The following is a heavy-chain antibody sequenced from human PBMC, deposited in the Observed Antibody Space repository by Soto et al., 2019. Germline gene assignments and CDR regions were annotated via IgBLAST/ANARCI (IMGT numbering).Heavy chain of an antibody. CDR3: AKGYYYDSSGYYNGAYYYYGMDV. V-gene: IGHV3-23*01. Sequence: EVQLLESGGGLVQPGGSLRLSCAASGFTFSSYAMSWVRQAAGKGLEWVSAITGSGGSTSYADSVKGRLTISRDNSKNTLYVQMNSLRAEDTAVYYCAKGYYYDSSGYYNGAYYYYGMDVWGQGTTVTVSS. J-gene: IGHJ6*02. CDR2: ITGSGGST. D-gene: IGHD3-22*01. CDR1: GFTFSSYA.